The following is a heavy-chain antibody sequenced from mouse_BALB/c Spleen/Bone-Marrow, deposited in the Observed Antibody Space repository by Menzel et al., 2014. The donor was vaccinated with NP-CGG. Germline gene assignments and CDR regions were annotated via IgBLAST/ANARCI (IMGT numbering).Heavy chain of an antibody. CDR3: IRELVRGFGY. D-gene: IGHD2-14*01. J-gene: IGHJ3*01. CDR2: INPGSGGA. Sequence: VMLVEPGAELVRPGTPVKVSCKASGYAFTNYFMEWVKQRPGQGLEWIVVINPGSGGANYNEKFKGKAILTADKSSSTAYMQLSSLTSDDSAVYFCIRELVRGFGYWGQGTLVTVSA. V-gene: IGHV1-54*03. CDR1: GYAFTNYF.